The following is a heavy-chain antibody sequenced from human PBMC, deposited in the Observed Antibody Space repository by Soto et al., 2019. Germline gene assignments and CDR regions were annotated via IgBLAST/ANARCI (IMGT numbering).Heavy chain of an antibody. J-gene: IGHJ4*02. CDR1: GYTFTGYY. V-gene: IGHV1-2*04. D-gene: IGHD3-10*01. Sequence: QVQLVQSGAEVKKPGASVKVSCKASGYTFTGYYMHWVRQAPGQGLEWMGWINPNCGGTNYAQKFQVWVILTTDTSISTAYMELSRLRSDDTAVYYCARSIGVLRWFGESYYFDYRGQGTLVTVSS. CDR3: ARSIGVLRWFGESYYFDY. CDR2: INPNCGGT.